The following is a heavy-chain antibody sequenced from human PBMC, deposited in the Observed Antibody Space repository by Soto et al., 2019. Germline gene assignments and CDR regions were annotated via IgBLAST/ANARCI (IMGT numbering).Heavy chain of an antibody. V-gene: IGHV4-34*01. J-gene: IGHJ5*02. CDR1: GGSFSGYY. CDR2: INHRGST. D-gene: IGHD6-6*01. CDR3: AREGRLSNWFDP. Sequence: QVQLQQWGAGLLKPSETLSLPCAVYGGSFSGYYWSWIRQPPGKGLEWIGEINHRGSTNYNPPHKSQVTISVDTPKNQSPLKQSTVTAADTAVYYCAREGRLSNWFDPWGQGTLVTVSS.